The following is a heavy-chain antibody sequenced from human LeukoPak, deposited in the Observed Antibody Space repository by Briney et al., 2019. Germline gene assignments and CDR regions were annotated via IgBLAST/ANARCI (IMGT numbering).Heavy chain of an antibody. V-gene: IGHV3-9*03. CDR3: VKARRDGYNSWGIFDY. D-gene: IGHD5-24*01. Sequence: GGSLRLSCAASGFTFDEYTMHWVRQAPGKGLEGVSGISWKSGTIVYADSVKGRFTISRDNAKNSLYLQMNSLRVEDMALYYCVKARRDGYNSWGIFDYWGQGTLVTVSS. CDR1: GFTFDEYT. J-gene: IGHJ4*02. CDR2: ISWKSGTI.